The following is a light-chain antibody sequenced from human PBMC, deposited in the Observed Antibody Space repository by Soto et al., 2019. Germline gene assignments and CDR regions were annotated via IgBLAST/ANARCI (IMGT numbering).Light chain of an antibody. J-gene: IGKJ1*01. Sequence: EIVLTQSPGTLSQSPGERGTLSCRASQSLNSFYLAWYQQKPGQAPRLLIYGSSNRATGIPDRFSGSGSGTDFTLTISRLDPEDFAVYYCQQYDISPRTFGQGTKVEVK. CDR2: GSS. CDR3: QQYDISPRT. V-gene: IGKV3-20*01. CDR1: QSLNSFY.